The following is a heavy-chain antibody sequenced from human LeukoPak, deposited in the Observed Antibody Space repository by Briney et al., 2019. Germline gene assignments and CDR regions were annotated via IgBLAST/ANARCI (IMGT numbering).Heavy chain of an antibody. J-gene: IGHJ4*02. CDR3: SRGSGWLSVY. CDR1: GFTFGDYL. D-gene: IGHD6-19*01. Sequence: GGSLRLSCTASGFTFGDYLMSWFRQAPGKGLEWIGFISGGTTEYAASVKGRFTISRDDSTSTAYLQMNSLTTEDTAVYYCSRGSGWLSVYWGQGTLATVSS. V-gene: IGHV3-49*03. CDR2: ISGGTT.